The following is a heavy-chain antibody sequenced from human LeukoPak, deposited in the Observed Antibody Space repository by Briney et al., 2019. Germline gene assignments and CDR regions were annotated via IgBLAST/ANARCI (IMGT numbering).Heavy chain of an antibody. V-gene: IGHV3-21*01. CDR1: GFTFSSYS. J-gene: IGHJ4*02. Sequence: GGSLRLSCAASGFTFSSYSMNWVRQAPGKGLEWVSSISRSSNYIYYADSVQGRFTISRDNAKNSLYLQMNSLRAEDTAVYYCAREGDWGQGTLVTVSS. CDR3: AREGD. CDR2: ISRSSNYI.